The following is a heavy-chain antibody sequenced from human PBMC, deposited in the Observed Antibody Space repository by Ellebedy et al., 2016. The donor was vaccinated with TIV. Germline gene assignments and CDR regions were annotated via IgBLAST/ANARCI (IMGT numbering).Heavy chain of an antibody. D-gene: IGHD3-9*01. CDR1: GGSISSSSYY. J-gene: IGHJ5*02. Sequence: GSLRLXXTVSGGSISSSSYYWGWIRQPPGKGLEWIGSIYYSGSTYYNPSLKSRVTISVDTSKNQFSLKLSSVTAADAAVYYCASERDILTGYPMGWFDPWGQGTLVTVSS. CDR3: ASERDILTGYPMGWFDP. CDR2: IYYSGST. V-gene: IGHV4-39*07.